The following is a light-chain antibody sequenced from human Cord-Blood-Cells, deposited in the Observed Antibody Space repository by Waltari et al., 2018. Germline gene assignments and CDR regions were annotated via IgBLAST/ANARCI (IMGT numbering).Light chain of an antibody. V-gene: IGKV1-5*01. CDR1: QSISSW. J-gene: IGKJ1*01. Sequence: DIQMTQSPSTLSASVGDRVTITCRASQSISSWLAWYQQKPGKAPKLLIYDASSLESGVPSRFIGSGSGTEFTLAISSLQPDEFATYYFQQYNSYSRAFGQGT. CDR3: QQYNSYSRA. CDR2: DAS.